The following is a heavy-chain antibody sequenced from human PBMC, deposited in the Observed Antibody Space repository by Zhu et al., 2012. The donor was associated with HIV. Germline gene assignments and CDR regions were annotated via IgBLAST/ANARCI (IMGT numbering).Heavy chain of an antibody. CDR3: ARLDVGPTGNYFDN. J-gene: IGHJ4*02. CDR2: INYSGNT. CDR1: GDSITSSGYY. D-gene: IGHD1-26*01. Sequence: QVQLLESGPGLVKPSETLSLTCTVSGDSITSSGYYWVWVRQPPGKGLEWIASINYSGNTYYTSSLKSRVTIFADTSKNEFSLKLTSVTAADTAVYYCARLDVGPTGNYFDNWGQGTLVTVSS. V-gene: IGHV4-39*01.